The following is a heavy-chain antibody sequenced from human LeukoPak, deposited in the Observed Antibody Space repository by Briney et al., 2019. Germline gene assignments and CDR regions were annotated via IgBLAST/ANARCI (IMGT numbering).Heavy chain of an antibody. D-gene: IGHD3-22*01. Sequence: ASVKVSCKTSGYTLTSYGINWVRQAPGQGLEWMGWISVYNGNTNYPQKLQGRVTMTTDTSTSTAYMELRSLRSDDTVVYYCASGGRGYYYDISGYFYYWGQGTLVSVSS. CDR3: ASGGRGYYYDISGYFYY. J-gene: IGHJ4*02. CDR1: GYTLTSYG. V-gene: IGHV1-18*01. CDR2: ISVYNGNT.